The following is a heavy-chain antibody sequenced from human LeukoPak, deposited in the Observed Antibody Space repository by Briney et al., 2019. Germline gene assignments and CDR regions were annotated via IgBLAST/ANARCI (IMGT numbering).Heavy chain of an antibody. J-gene: IGHJ4*02. Sequence: GGSLRLSCAASGFTFSSYAMHWVRQAPGKGLEGVAVISYDGSNKYYADSVKRRFTISRDNSENTLYLQMNSLRAEDTAVYYCARDGPGDYDSSGYYDYWGQGTLVTVSS. CDR2: ISYDGSNK. CDR1: GFTFSSYA. CDR3: ARDGPGDYDSSGYYDY. D-gene: IGHD3-22*01. V-gene: IGHV3-30-3*01.